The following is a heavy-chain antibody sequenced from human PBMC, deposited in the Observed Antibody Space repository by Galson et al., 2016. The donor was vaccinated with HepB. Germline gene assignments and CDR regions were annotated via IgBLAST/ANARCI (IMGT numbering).Heavy chain of an antibody. Sequence: SLRLSCAASGFTFSSYDMHWVRQATGKGLEWVSAIGADGGTYYAGSVKGRFTISREHAKNSLYLQMNSLRAGEPAVYYCVRILYDRSARDYYGMDVWGQGITVTVSS. CDR2: IGADGGT. CDR3: VRILYDRSARDYYGMDV. V-gene: IGHV3-13*01. D-gene: IGHD3-22*01. CDR1: GFTFSSYD. J-gene: IGHJ6*02.